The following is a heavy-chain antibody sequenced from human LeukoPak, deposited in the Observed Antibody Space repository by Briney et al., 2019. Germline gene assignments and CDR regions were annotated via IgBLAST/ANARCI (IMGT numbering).Heavy chain of an antibody. CDR3: AKAPSSSWFYSYYFDY. D-gene: IGHD6-13*01. CDR2: ISGSGGST. V-gene: IGHV3-23*01. Sequence: GGSLRLSCAASGFTFSSYAMSWVRQAPGKGLEWVSAISGSGGSTYYADSVKGRFTIPRDNSKNTLYLQMNSPRAEDTAVYYCAKAPSSSWFYSYYFDYWGQGTLVTVSS. J-gene: IGHJ4*02. CDR1: GFTFSSYA.